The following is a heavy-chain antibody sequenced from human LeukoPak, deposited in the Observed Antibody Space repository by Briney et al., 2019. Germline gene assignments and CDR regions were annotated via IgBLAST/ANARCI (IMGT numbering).Heavy chain of an antibody. CDR1: GFSFGSYW. CDR2: IKSDGSST. Sequence: PGGSLRLSCAASGFSFGSYWLHWVRQAPGKGLVWFSHIKSDGSSTSYADSVKGRFTISRDNAKNTLYLQMNSLRVEDAAVYYCATVGGVSGRAFDMWGQGTVVTVSS. J-gene: IGHJ3*02. D-gene: IGHD2-8*01. V-gene: IGHV3-74*01. CDR3: ATVGGVSGRAFDM.